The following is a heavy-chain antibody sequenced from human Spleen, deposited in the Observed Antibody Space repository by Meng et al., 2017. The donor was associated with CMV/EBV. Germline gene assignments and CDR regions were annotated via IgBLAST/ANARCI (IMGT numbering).Heavy chain of an antibody. J-gene: IGHJ4*02. D-gene: IGHD2-8*01. CDR1: GGSVNSGSYY. V-gene: IGHV4-61*01. CDR2: VYYSGST. Sequence: VSGGSVNSGSYYWSWIRRPPGKGLEWIGYVYYSGSTSYSPSLKSRVTMSIVTSKNQFSLKLTSVTAADTAVYYCARGGTYNGIYFDFWGQGSLVTVSS. CDR3: ARGGTYNGIYFDF.